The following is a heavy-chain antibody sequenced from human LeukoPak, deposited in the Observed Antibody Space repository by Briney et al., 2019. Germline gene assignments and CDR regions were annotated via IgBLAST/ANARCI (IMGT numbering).Heavy chain of an antibody. CDR1: GFTFSTYW. V-gene: IGHV3-7*01. CDR2: IKQDGSEK. D-gene: IGHD2-15*01. J-gene: IGHJ3*01. CDR3: ARSGLLDAFDL. Sequence: GGSLRLSCAASGFTFSTYWMSWVRQAPGKGLEWVANIKQDGSEKSYVDSVKGRFTISRDNARNSLYLQMNSLRAGDTAVYYCARSGLLDAFDLWGQGTMVIVSS.